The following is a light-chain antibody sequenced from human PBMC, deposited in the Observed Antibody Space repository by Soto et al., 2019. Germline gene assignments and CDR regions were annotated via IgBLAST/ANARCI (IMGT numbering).Light chain of an antibody. CDR1: QAVSSSL. CDR3: QQGGRSLWT. V-gene: IGKV3-20*01. Sequence: EIVLTQSPGTLSMSPGERATLSCRASQAVSSSLLAWYQQKPGQAPRLVIYGASSRATGIPDRFSGSGSGTDFTLTISRLEPEDFAVYYCQQGGRSLWTFGQGTKVEIK. CDR2: GAS. J-gene: IGKJ1*01.